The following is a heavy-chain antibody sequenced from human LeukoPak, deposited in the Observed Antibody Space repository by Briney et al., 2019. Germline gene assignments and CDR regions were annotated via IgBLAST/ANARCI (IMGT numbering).Heavy chain of an antibody. Sequence: GGSLGLSCAASGFTFSSYGMHWVRQAPGKGLEWVAVIWYDGSNKYYADSVKGRFTISRDNSKNTLYLQMNSLRAEDTAVYYCAKERQQLVDYWGQGTLVTVSS. D-gene: IGHD6-13*01. CDR3: AKERQQLVDY. J-gene: IGHJ4*02. CDR2: IWYDGSNK. V-gene: IGHV3-30*02. CDR1: GFTFSSYG.